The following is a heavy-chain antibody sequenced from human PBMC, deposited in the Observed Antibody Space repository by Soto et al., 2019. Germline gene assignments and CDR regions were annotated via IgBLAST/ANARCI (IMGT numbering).Heavy chain of an antibody. CDR3: ARESRWEQLLY. J-gene: IGHJ4*02. D-gene: IGHD1-26*01. Sequence: QVRLVQSGPEVKKPGASVRVSCKASGYTFANYGITWVRQTSGQGLEWLGWISGYNINTHYAQKFEDRVTLTTDKSTSTVYMEPRSLKSADTAIYFCARESRWEQLLYWGQGTLVTVSP. V-gene: IGHV1-18*01. CDR2: ISGYNINT. CDR1: GYTFANYG.